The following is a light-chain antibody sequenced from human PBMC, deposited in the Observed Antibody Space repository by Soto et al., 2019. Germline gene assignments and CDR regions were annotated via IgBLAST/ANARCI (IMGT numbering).Light chain of an antibody. J-gene: IGKJ2*01. CDR2: AAS. V-gene: IGKV1-39*01. Sequence: DIQMTQYPSSLSASVGDRVTITCRASQSISSYLNWYQQKPGKAPKLLIYAASSLQSGVPSRFSGSGSGTDFTLTISSLQPEDFATYYCQQSYSTPRTVGQGTKLEIK. CDR3: QQSYSTPRT. CDR1: QSISSY.